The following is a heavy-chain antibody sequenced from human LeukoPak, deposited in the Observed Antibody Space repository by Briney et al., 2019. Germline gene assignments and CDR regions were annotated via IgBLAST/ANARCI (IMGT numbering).Heavy chain of an antibody. D-gene: IGHD1-26*01. CDR3: ARAKRELPSYYYYMDV. CDR1: GYTFTSYD. Sequence: GASVKVSCKASGYTFTSYDINWVRQATGQGLEWMGWMNPNSGNTGYAQKFQGRVTMTRNTSISTAYMELSSLRSKDTAVYYCARAKRELPSYYYYMDVWGKGTTVTVSS. J-gene: IGHJ6*03. CDR2: MNPNSGNT. V-gene: IGHV1-8*01.